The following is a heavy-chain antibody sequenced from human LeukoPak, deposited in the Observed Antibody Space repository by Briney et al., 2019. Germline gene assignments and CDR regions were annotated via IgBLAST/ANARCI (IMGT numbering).Heavy chain of an antibody. D-gene: IGHD3-10*01. CDR3: GVVRGYPLRLDY. CDR2: IYYSGST. Sequence: SETLSLTCTVSGDSISSSSSYWGWIRQPPGEGLEWIGSIYYSGSTYYNTSLKSRVTISVDTSKNQFSLKLSSVTAADTAVYYCGVVRGYPLRLDYWGQGTLVTVSS. CDR1: GDSISSSSSY. V-gene: IGHV4-39*01. J-gene: IGHJ4*02.